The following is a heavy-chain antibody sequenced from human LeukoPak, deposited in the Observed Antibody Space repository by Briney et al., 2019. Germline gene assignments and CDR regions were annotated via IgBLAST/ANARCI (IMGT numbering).Heavy chain of an antibody. CDR3: ARDQGLDSSGIDY. V-gene: IGHV1-2*02. CDR2: INPNSCSK. D-gene: IGHD6-19*01. J-gene: IGHJ4*02. CDR1: GYTFTGYY. Sequence: ASVPDSCKACGYTFTGYYMHWVRPAPAREREGMGCINPNSCSKNYAHTFRERVIMNMDKPISTAYMELSRLRSYDTAVYYCARDQGLDSSGIDYWGQGTLVTVSS.